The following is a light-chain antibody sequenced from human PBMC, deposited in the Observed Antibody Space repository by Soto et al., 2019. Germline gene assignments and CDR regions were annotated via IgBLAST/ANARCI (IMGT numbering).Light chain of an antibody. V-gene: IGLV2-8*01. J-gene: IGLJ1*01. Sequence: QSALTQPPSASGSPGQSVTISCTGTSSDVGGYNFVSWYQQQPGKAPKLIIYEVNKRPSGVPDRFSGSKSGNTASLTVSGLQDDDEADYYCNSYSGSSNRYVFGTGTKFTVL. CDR3: NSYSGSSNRYV. CDR2: EVN. CDR1: SSDVGGYNF.